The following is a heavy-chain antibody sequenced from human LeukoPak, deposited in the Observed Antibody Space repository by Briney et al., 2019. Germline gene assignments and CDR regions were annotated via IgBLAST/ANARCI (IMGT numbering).Heavy chain of an antibody. CDR1: GYTFTGYY. CDR3: ARSLTTGYGMDV. J-gene: IGHJ6*02. D-gene: IGHD3-3*01. V-gene: IGHV1-2*02. CDR2: INPNSGGT. Sequence: ASVKVSCNASGYTFTGYYMHWVRQAPGQGLEWMGWINPNSGGTNYAQKFQGRVTMTRDTSISTAYMELSRLRSDDAAVYYCARSLTTGYGMDVWGQGTTVTVSS.